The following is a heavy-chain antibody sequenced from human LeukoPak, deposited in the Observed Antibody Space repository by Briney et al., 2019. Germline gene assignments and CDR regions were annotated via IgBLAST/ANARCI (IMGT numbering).Heavy chain of an antibody. D-gene: IGHD6-19*01. Sequence: RSGGSLRLSCAASGFTFDDYGLSGVRQAPGKGLEWVFTINWNGGSTGYADSVKGRFTISRDNAKNSLYLQMNSLRAEDTALYYCARVSDISVAAYFDYWGQGTLVTVSS. V-gene: IGHV3-20*04. J-gene: IGHJ4*02. CDR3: ARVSDISVAAYFDY. CDR1: GFTFDDYG. CDR2: INWNGGST.